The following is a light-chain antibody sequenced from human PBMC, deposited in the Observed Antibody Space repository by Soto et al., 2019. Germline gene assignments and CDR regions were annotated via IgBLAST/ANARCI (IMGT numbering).Light chain of an antibody. CDR2: DAS. CDR3: QQRSNWPPLYT. Sequence: DIVLTQSPATLSLSPGERATLSCRASQSVSSYLAWYQQKPGQAPRLLIYDASNRATGIPARLRGTRSGTDFTLTISRLEPEDVAVYYCQQRSNWPPLYTFGQGPKLEIK. V-gene: IGKV3-11*01. CDR1: QSVSSY. J-gene: IGKJ2*01.